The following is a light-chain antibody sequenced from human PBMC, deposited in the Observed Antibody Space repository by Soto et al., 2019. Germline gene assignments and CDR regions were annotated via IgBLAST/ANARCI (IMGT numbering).Light chain of an antibody. J-gene: IGLJ2*01. CDR1: NSDVGGYNY. V-gene: IGLV2-11*01. CDR2: DVS. CDR3: CSYAGSYTLV. Sequence: QSVLTQPRSVSGSPGQSVTISCSGTNSDVGGYNYVSWYQQHPGKAPKLMIYDVSKRPSGVPDRFSGSKSGSTASLTISGLQAEDEADYYCCSYAGSYTLVFGGGTKLTVL.